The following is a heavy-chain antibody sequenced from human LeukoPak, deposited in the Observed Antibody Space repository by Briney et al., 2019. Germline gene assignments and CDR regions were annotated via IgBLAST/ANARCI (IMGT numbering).Heavy chain of an antibody. CDR2: INPSGGST. V-gene: IGHV1-46*01. J-gene: IGHJ4*02. D-gene: IGHD2-15*01. CDR1: GYTFTSYY. Sequence: GASVKVSCKESGYTFTSYYMHWVRQAPGQGLEWMGIINPSGGSTSYAQKFQGRVTVTRDTSTSTVYMELSSLRSEDTAVYYCARGYCSGGSCYTIDFWGQGTLVTVSS. CDR3: ARGYCSGGSCYTIDF.